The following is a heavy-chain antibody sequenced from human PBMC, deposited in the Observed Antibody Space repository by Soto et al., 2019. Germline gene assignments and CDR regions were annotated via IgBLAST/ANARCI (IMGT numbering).Heavy chain of an antibody. CDR2: IGTAGDT. CDR1: GFTFSSYD. J-gene: IGHJ4*02. D-gene: IGHD1-26*01. V-gene: IGHV3-13*01. Sequence: PGGSLRLSCAASGFTFSSYDMHWVRQATGKGLEWVSAIGTAGDTYYPGSVKGRFTISRENAKNSLYLQMNSLRAEDTAVYYCARDGVGATVYFGYLDYWGQGALVTVSS. CDR3: ARDGVGATVYFGYLDY.